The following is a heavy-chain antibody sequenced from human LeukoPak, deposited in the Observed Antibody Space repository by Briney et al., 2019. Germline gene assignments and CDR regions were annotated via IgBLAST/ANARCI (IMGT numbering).Heavy chain of an antibody. CDR2: ISSEGFT. Sequence: GGSLRLSCAASGVTVNSYFMGWVRQAPGKGLEWVSVISSEGFTYYGDFVKGRFTISRDNSKNTLYLQMNSLRAEDTAFYYCARGRGGDWGQGAQVTVSS. CDR1: GVTVNSYF. CDR3: ARGRGGD. J-gene: IGHJ4*02. D-gene: IGHD2-15*01. V-gene: IGHV3-53*01.